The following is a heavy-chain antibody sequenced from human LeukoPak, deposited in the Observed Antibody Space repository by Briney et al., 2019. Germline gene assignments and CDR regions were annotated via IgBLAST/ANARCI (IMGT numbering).Heavy chain of an antibody. CDR3: ARATVVVLAATPVDY. J-gene: IGHJ4*02. V-gene: IGHV3-30*03. D-gene: IGHD2-15*01. CDR1: GFTFSDYA. Sequence: QPGRSLRLSCAASGFTFSDYAMHWVRQAPGKGLEWVAAISYDGSNKYYAGSVKGRFTISRDKSKNTLFLQVDSLKPEDTALYYCARATVVVLAATPVDYWGQGTLVTVSS. CDR2: ISYDGSNK.